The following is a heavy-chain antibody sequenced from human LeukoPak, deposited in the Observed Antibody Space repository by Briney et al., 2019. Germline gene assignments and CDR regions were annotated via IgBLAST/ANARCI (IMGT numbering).Heavy chain of an antibody. V-gene: IGHV5-51*01. CDR1: GFKFTDYW. J-gene: IGHJ2*01. D-gene: IGHD4-17*01. Sequence: GESLKISCQGSGFKFTDYWIGWVRQMPGKGLEWMGVIYPYDSETTYSPPFQGQVTISADKSINTAYMQWSSLKASDTAMYYCARPGATVTNTNYYFDLWGRGTLVTVSS. CDR2: IYPYDSET. CDR3: ARPGATVTNTNYYFDL.